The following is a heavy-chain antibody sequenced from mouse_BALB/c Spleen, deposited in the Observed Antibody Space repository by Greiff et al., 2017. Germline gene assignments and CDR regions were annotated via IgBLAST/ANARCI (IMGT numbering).Heavy chain of an antibody. Sequence: EVKLVESGGGLVKPGGSLKLSCAASGFTFSDYYMYWVRQTPEKRLEWVATISDGGSYTYYPDSVKGRFTISRDNAKNNLYLQMSSLKSEDTAMYYCARGEERYDGGGYAMDYWGQGTSVTVSS. CDR1: GFTFSDYY. CDR2: ISDGGSYT. D-gene: IGHD2-14*01. J-gene: IGHJ4*01. V-gene: IGHV5-4*02. CDR3: ARGEERYDGGGYAMDY.